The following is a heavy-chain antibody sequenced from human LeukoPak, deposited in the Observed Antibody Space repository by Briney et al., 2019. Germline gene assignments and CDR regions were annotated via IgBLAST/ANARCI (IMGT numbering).Heavy chain of an antibody. Sequence: KPSAPLSLTCAVHGSLSFSGYYWTWIRQPPGKGLEWIGEISHDGSTNYNPSLKSRVSMSVDTSKKQFSLFLTSVTAADTAVFYCARWTTSCRSGACYSSWFDPWGQGTLVTVSS. J-gene: IGHJ5*02. V-gene: IGHV4-34*01. D-gene: IGHD2-15*01. CDR3: ARWTTSCRSGACYSSWFDP. CDR2: ISHDGST. CDR1: GSLSFSGYY.